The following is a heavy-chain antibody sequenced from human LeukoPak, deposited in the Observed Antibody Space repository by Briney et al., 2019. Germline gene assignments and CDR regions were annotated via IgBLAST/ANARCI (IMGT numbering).Heavy chain of an antibody. V-gene: IGHV1-69*05. CDR3: ARGLSGDYDWFDP. D-gene: IGHD4-17*01. CDR2: IIPIFGTA. Sequence: ASVKVSCKASGGTFSSYAISWVRQAPGQGLEWMGGIIPIFGTANYAQKFQGRVTVTTDESTSTAYMELSSLRSEDTAVYYCARGLSGDYDWFDPWGQGTLVTVSS. CDR1: GGTFSSYA. J-gene: IGHJ5*02.